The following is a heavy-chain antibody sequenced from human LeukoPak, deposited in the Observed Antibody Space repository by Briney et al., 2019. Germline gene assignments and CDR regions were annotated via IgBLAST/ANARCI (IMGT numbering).Heavy chain of an antibody. CDR1: GITLTSYN. D-gene: IGHD4-11*01. J-gene: IGHJ6*03. Sequence: GGSLRLSCAASGITLTSYNMNWVRQAPGKGLEWVSSISSSSSYIYYADSVKGRFTISRDNAKNSLYLQMNSLRAEDTAVYYCARVRDSNSFYYYYYMDVWGKGTTVTVSS. CDR2: ISSSSSYI. CDR3: ARVRDSNSFYYYYYMDV. V-gene: IGHV3-21*01.